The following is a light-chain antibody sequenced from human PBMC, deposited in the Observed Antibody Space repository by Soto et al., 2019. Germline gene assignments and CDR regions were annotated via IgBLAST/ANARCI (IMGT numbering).Light chain of an antibody. J-gene: IGKJ1*01. Sequence: ETVLTQSPATLSLSPGERATLSCRASQSVRSNLAWYQQKPGQAPRLLIYDASNRATGIPGRFSGSGSETDFTLTISSLEPEDFAVYYCQHRSNWPWTFGQGTKVEIK. V-gene: IGKV3-11*01. CDR3: QHRSNWPWT. CDR1: QSVRSN. CDR2: DAS.